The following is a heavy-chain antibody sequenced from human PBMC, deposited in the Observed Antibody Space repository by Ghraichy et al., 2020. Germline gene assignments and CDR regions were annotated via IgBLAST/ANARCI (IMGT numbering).Heavy chain of an antibody. Sequence: GESLNISCAASGFTFDDYTMHWVRQAPGKGLEWVSLISWDGGSTYFADSVKGRFTISRDNSKNSLYLQMNSLRTEDTALYYCAKGLVVAANPDAFHIWGQGTMVTVSS. V-gene: IGHV3-43*01. J-gene: IGHJ3*02. CDR3: AKGLVVAANPDAFHI. CDR2: ISWDGGST. CDR1: GFTFDDYT. D-gene: IGHD2-15*01.